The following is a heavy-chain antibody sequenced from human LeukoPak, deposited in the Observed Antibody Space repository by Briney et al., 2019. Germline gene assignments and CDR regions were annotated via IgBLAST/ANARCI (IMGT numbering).Heavy chain of an antibody. Sequence: GGSLRLSCAASGFTFSSYAMSWVRQAPGKGLGWVSAVSGSGGTTYYADSVKGRFTISRDNSNNTVYLQMNSLRAEDTAVYNCAKDSSGYDPREFDYWGQGTLVTVSS. CDR2: VSGSGGTT. J-gene: IGHJ4*02. V-gene: IGHV3-23*01. CDR1: GFTFSSYA. D-gene: IGHD5-12*01. CDR3: AKDSSGYDPREFDY.